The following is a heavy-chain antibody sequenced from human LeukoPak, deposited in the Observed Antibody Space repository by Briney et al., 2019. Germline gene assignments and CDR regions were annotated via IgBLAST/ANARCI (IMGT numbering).Heavy chain of an antibody. V-gene: IGHV1-18*01. Sequence: ASVKVSCKASGGTFSSYAISWVRQAPGQGLEWMGWISAYNGNTNYAQKLQGRVTMTTDTSTSTAYMELRSLRSDDTAVYYCARVDSYSYDQKGGVDYWGQGTLVTVSS. CDR1: GGTFSSYA. CDR2: ISAYNGNT. J-gene: IGHJ4*02. D-gene: IGHD5-18*01. CDR3: ARVDSYSYDQKGGVDY.